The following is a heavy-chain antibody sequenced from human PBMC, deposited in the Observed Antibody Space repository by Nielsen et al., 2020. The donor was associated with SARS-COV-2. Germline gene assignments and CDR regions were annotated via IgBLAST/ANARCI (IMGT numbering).Heavy chain of an antibody. J-gene: IGHJ4*02. CDR1: GFTISTYG. V-gene: IGHV3-23*01. Sequence: GGSLRLSCVVSGFTISTYGMSWVRQAPGKGLEWVSAISSSTYYADSVKGRFTVSRDNSKNTLYLQMNSLRAEDTAVYDCVRSRQLWTTFDYWGQGTLVTVSS. CDR2: ISSST. CDR3: VRSRQLWTTFDY. D-gene: IGHD5-18*01.